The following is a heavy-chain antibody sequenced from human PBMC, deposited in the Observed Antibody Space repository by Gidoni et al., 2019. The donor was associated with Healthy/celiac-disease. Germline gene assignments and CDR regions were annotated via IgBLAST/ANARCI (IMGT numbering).Heavy chain of an antibody. V-gene: IGHV3-30*18. J-gene: IGHJ4*02. CDR3: AKDQYRLWFGELLSVFFGY. Sequence: QVQLVESGGGGVQPGRSLRLSCAASGFTFSSYGMPWVRQAPGKGLEWVAVISYDGSNKYYADSVKGRFTISRDNSKNTLYLQMNSLRAEDTAVYYCAKDQYRLWFGELLSVFFGYWGQGTLVTVSS. CDR2: ISYDGSNK. D-gene: IGHD3-10*01. CDR1: GFTFSSYG.